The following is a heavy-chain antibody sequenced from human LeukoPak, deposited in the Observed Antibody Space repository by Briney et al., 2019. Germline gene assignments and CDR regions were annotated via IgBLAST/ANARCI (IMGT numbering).Heavy chain of an antibody. CDR3: ARDPGISLSGKYFQH. J-gene: IGHJ1*01. D-gene: IGHD6-19*01. Sequence: ASVKVSCKASGYSFTGFYMHWVRQAPGQGLEWMGWINPNSGGTNYARRFQGRVTMTMDTSISTAYMELSSMRSDDTAVYYCARDPGISLSGKYFQHWGQGTLVTVSS. CDR1: GYSFTGFY. CDR2: INPNSGGT. V-gene: IGHV1-2*02.